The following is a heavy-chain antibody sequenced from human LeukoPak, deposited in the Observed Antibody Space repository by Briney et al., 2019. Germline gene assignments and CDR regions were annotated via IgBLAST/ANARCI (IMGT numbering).Heavy chain of an antibody. Sequence: GASVKVSCKTSGYTFTSYYMQWVRQAPGQGLEWMGWVNPTSGGTNYAQKFQGRVTMTRDTSISTAYIELSRLRSDDTAVYYCARVYYYYDSSGILTLYFDYWGQGTLVTVSS. J-gene: IGHJ4*02. V-gene: IGHV1-2*02. CDR2: VNPTSGGT. D-gene: IGHD3-22*01. CDR3: ARVYYYYDSSGILTLYFDY. CDR1: GYTFTSYY.